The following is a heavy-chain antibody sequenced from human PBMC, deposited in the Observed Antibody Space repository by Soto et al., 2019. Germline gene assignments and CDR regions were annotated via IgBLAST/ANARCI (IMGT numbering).Heavy chain of an antibody. J-gene: IGHJ4*02. CDR1: GGSISSYY. Sequence: SETLSLTCTVSGGSISSYYWSWIRQPPGKGLEWIGYIYYSGSTNYNPSLKSRVTISVDTSKNQFSLKLSSVTAADTAVYYCARGGRYDILTGSQSSPFDYWGQGTLVTVS. CDR2: IYYSGST. V-gene: IGHV4-59*01. D-gene: IGHD3-9*01. CDR3: ARGGRYDILTGSQSSPFDY.